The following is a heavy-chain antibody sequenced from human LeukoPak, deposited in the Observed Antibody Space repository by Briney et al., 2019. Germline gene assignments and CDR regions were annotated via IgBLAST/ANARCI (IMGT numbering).Heavy chain of an antibody. Sequence: GGSLRLSCAASGFTFSSYWMSWVRQAPGKGLEWVANIKQDGSEKYYVDSVKVRFTISRDNAKNSLYLQMNSLRAEDTAVYYCARAMSDDILTVDYWGQGTLVTVSS. CDR1: GFTFSSYW. CDR2: IKQDGSEK. D-gene: IGHD3-9*01. CDR3: ARAMSDDILTVDY. V-gene: IGHV3-7*01. J-gene: IGHJ4*02.